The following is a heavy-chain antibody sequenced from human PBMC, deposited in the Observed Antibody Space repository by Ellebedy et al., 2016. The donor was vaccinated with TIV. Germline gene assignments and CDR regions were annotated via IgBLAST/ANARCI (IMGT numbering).Heavy chain of an antibody. CDR1: GYTLTAYP. J-gene: IGHJ6*03. Sequence: ASVKVSCKASGYTLTAYPMNWVRQAPGQGLEWLGWINTNTGNPSYSQGFRGQFVFSLDTSVSTAYLEIHLLRAEDTAVYYCARDSRYNWNDWDYYHMDVWGKGTTVTVSS. V-gene: IGHV7-4-1*01. D-gene: IGHD1-1*01. CDR2: INTNTGNP. CDR3: ARDSRYNWNDWDYYHMDV.